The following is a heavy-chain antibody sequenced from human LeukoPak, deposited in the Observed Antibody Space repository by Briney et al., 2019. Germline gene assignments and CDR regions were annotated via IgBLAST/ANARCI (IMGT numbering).Heavy chain of an antibody. CDR3: ARFAYCGGDCYYFDY. CDR2: ISTGSSYM. CDR1: GFSFSTYT. V-gene: IGHV3-21*01. Sequence: GGSLRLSCAASGFSFSTYTMNWVRQASGKGLEWVLYISTGSSYMYYADSLKGRFTISRDNAKNSLYLQMDSLRAEDTAVYYCARFAYCGGDCYYFDYWGQGTLVTVSS. J-gene: IGHJ4*02. D-gene: IGHD2-21*01.